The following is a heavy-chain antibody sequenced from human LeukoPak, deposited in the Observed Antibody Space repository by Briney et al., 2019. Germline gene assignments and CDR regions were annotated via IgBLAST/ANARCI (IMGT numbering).Heavy chain of an antibody. V-gene: IGHV4-61*02. CDR1: GGSISSGSYF. CDR3: ARTLGLYSSSISGGFDP. CDR2: IYTTGYT. Sequence: SQTLSLTCTVSGGSISSGSYFWSWIRQPAGKGLEWIGRIYTTGYTNYNPSLKSRVAMSLDTTENQFSLKLSSVTAADTAVYYCARTLGLYSSSISGGFDPWGQGTLVTVSS. J-gene: IGHJ5*02. D-gene: IGHD6-6*01.